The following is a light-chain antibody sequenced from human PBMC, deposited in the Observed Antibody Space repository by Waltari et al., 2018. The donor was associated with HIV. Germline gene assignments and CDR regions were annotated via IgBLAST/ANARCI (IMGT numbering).Light chain of an antibody. CDR2: DVN. CDR1: WSDIGSYDL. V-gene: IGLV2-23*02. Sequence: QSALTQPASVSGSPGQSITLSCSGTWSDIGSYDLVSWYLHFPGKAPKRILYDVNERPSGVSPRYSGSKSGNTASLVISGLQSEDEGDYCCCSCAGSGSFVVFGGGTRLTV. J-gene: IGLJ3*02. CDR3: CSCAGSGSFVV.